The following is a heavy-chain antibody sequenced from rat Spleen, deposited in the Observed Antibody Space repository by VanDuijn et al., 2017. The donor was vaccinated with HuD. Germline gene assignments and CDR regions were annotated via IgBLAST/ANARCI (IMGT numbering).Heavy chain of an antibody. J-gene: IGHJ3*01. V-gene: IGHV2S12*01. D-gene: IGHD1-4*01. CDR2: ISTGGNT. CDR1: GFSLTSNG. CDR3: IRESLPGYNSHWFVY. Sequence: QVQVKESGPGLVQPSQTLSLTCTVSGFSLTSNGVSWVRQPPGKGLEWIAAISTGGNTYYNSALRSRLSISRDTSKSQVFSNVNSLQTEDTATYFCIRESLPGYNSHWFVYWGQGTLVTVSS.